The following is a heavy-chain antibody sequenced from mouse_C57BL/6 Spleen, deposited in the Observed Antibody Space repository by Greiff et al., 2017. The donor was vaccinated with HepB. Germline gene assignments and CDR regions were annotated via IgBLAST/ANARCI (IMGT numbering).Heavy chain of an antibody. Sequence: QVQLQQPGAELVKPGASVKLSCKASGYTFTSYWMQWVKQRPGQGLEWIGEIDPSDSHTNYNQKFKGKATLTVDTSSSTAYMQLSSLTSEDSAVYYCARWGAQAFFDYWGQGTTLTVSS. CDR3: ARWGAQAFFDY. CDR1: GYTFTSYW. CDR2: IDPSDSHT. V-gene: IGHV1-50*01. D-gene: IGHD3-2*02. J-gene: IGHJ2*01.